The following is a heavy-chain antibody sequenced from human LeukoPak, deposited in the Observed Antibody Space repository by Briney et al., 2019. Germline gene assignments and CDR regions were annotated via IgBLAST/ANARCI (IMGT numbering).Heavy chain of an antibody. CDR1: GYTFTSYD. Sequence: GASVKVSCKTSGYTFTSYDISWVRQAPGQGPEWLGWINTNNGNTHYAQSPQDRVTLTTDTSTSTAYMELRSLKSDDTAVYYCARGVSGVTPPWGQGTLVIVSS. V-gene: IGHV1-18*01. CDR2: INTNNGNT. J-gene: IGHJ5*02. CDR3: ARGVSGVTPP. D-gene: IGHD4-23*01.